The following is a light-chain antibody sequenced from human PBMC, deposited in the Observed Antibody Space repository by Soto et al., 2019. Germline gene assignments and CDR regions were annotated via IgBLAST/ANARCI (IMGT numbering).Light chain of an antibody. CDR1: QSVSRF. V-gene: IGKV3-11*01. J-gene: IGKJ3*01. Sequence: EIVLTQSPATLSLSPGETATLSCRASQSVSRFIGWYRQKPGQAPRLLIYDVFNRATGIPARFSGSGSGTDFTLTISSLEPEDFAVYYCHHRTDWLLGPGTKVDIK. CDR2: DVF. CDR3: HHRTDWL.